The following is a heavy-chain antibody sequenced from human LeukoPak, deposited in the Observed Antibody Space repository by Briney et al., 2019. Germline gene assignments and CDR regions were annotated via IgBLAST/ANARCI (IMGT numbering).Heavy chain of an antibody. Sequence: ASVKVSCKASGYTFTSYDINWVRQATGQGLEWMGWMNPNSGNTGYAQKFQGRVTMTRDTSISTAYMELSSLRSEDTAVHYCVRGMVGATARGHYWGQGTLVTVSS. V-gene: IGHV1-8*01. J-gene: IGHJ4*02. CDR1: GYTFTSYD. CDR3: VRGMVGATARGHY. D-gene: IGHD1-26*01. CDR2: MNPNSGNT.